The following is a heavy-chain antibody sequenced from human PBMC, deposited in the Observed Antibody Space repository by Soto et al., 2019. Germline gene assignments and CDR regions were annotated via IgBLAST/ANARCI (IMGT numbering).Heavy chain of an antibody. CDR2: ISGSGGST. CDR3: ATRPRYYYESG. Sequence: EVQLLESGGGLVQPGGSLRLSCAASGFTFSSYAMSWVRQAPGKGLEWVSAISGSGGSTYYADSVKGRFTISRDNSKTTLYLQMNSLRAEDTAVYYCATRPRYYYESGWGQGTLVTVSS. V-gene: IGHV3-23*01. CDR1: GFTFSSYA. D-gene: IGHD3-10*01. J-gene: IGHJ4*02.